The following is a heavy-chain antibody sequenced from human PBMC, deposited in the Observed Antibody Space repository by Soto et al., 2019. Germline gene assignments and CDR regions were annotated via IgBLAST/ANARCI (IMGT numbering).Heavy chain of an antibody. Sequence: QVQLVESGGGVVQPGRSLRLSCAASGFTFSSYAMHWVRQAPGKGLEWVAVISYDGSNKYYADSVKGRFTISRDNSKNTLYLQMNSLRAEDTAVYYCARADPSLGFGELLFDYWGQGTLVTVSS. D-gene: IGHD3-10*01. J-gene: IGHJ4*02. CDR2: ISYDGSNK. CDR3: ARADPSLGFGELLFDY. V-gene: IGHV3-30-3*01. CDR1: GFTFSSYA.